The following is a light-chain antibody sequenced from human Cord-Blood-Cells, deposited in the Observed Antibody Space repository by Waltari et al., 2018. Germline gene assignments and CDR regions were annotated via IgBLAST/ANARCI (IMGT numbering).Light chain of an antibody. CDR2: DVS. J-gene: IGLJ2*01. Sequence: QSALTQPRSVSGSPGQSVTIPCTGTSSDVGGYNYVSWYQQHPGKAPKLMIYDVSKRPSGVPDRFSGSKSGNTASRTISGLQAEYEADYYCCSYAGSYTVFGGGTELTVL. CDR1: SSDVGGYNY. V-gene: IGLV2-11*01. CDR3: CSYAGSYTV.